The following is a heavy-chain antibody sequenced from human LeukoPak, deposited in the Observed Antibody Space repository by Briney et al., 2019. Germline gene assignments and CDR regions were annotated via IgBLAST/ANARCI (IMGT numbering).Heavy chain of an antibody. D-gene: IGHD5/OR15-5a*01. CDR2: IYYSGTT. J-gene: IGHJ4*02. Sequence: SETLSLTCTVADDSIRSSSYYWGWIRQPPGQGLEWIGSIYYSGTTYYNPSLKSRVTLSVDTSKNQFSLKLSSVTAADTAVYYCAREDGVHGYYFVYWGQGTLVTVSS. V-gene: IGHV4-39*07. CDR1: DDSIRSSSYY. CDR3: AREDGVHGYYFVY.